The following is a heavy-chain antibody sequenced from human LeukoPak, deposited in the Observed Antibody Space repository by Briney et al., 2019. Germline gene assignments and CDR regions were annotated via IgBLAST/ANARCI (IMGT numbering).Heavy chain of an antibody. CDR3: ARAEWPFDAFDI. Sequence: SETLSLTCTVSGGSISSYYRSWIRQPPGKGLEWIGYIYYSGSTNYNPSLKSRVTISVDTSKNQFSLKLSSVTAADTAVYYCARAEWPFDAFDIWGQGTMVTVSS. V-gene: IGHV4-59*08. CDR1: GGSISSYY. J-gene: IGHJ3*02. D-gene: IGHD3-3*01. CDR2: IYYSGST.